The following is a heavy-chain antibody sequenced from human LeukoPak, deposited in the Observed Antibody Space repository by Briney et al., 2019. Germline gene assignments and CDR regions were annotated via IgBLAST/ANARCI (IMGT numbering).Heavy chain of an antibody. J-gene: IGHJ4*02. CDR1: GFTFSSYG. CDR3: AKGGDFDRYYFDY. Sequence: GGTLRLSCAASGFTFSSYGMHWVRQAPGKGLEWVSAISGSGGSTYYADSVKGRFTISRDNSKNTLYLQMNSLRAEDTAVYYCAKGGDFDRYYFDYWGQGTLVTVSS. D-gene: IGHD3-9*01. V-gene: IGHV3-23*01. CDR2: ISGSGGST.